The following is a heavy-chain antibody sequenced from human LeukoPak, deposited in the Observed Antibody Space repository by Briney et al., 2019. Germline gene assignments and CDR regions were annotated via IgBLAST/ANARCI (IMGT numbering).Heavy chain of an antibody. CDR1: GFTVSSNY. V-gene: IGHV3-66*01. J-gene: IGHJ4*02. Sequence: AGGSLRLSCAASGFTVSSNYMSWVRQAPGKGLEWVSTIYSGGSTYYADSVKGRFTISRDNSKNTLYLQMNSLRAEDTAVYYCASIMRDYYDSSGTLFDYWGQGTLVTVSS. CDR2: IYSGGST. D-gene: IGHD3-22*01. CDR3: ASIMRDYYDSSGTLFDY.